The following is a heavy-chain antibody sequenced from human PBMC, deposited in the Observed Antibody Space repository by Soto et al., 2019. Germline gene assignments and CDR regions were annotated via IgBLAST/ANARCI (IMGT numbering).Heavy chain of an antibody. V-gene: IGHV1-8*01. Sequence: GQGLEWMGWMNPNSGSTGYAQKFQGRVTMTRNTSISTAYMELSRLRSEDTAVYYSARGSDRGGYDFDFWGQGTLLTVSS. CDR3: ARGSDRGGYDFDF. D-gene: IGHD3-16*01. J-gene: IGHJ4*02. CDR2: MNPNSGST.